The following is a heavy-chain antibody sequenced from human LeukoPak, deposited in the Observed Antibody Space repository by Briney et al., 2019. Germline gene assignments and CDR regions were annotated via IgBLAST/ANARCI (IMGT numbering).Heavy chain of an antibody. J-gene: IGHJ3*02. CDR3: ARLPYYYDSSPSPAFDI. D-gene: IGHD3-22*01. Sequence: SETLSLTCTVSGGSLSSSSYYWGWIRQPPGKGLEWIGSIYYSGSTYYNPSLKSRVTISVDTSKNQFSLKLSSVTAADTAVYYCARLPYYYDSSPSPAFDIWGQGTMVTVSS. CDR2: IYYSGST. CDR1: GGSLSSSSYY. V-gene: IGHV4-39*01.